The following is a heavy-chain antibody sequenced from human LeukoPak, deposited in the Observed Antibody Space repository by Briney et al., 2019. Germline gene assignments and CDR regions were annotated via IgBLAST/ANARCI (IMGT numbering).Heavy chain of an antibody. J-gene: IGHJ4*02. CDR1: GFTFSAYG. CDR2: IWYDGSNQ. D-gene: IGHD4-23*01. CDR3: ARDYGNSGFDH. V-gene: IGHV3-33*01. Sequence: PGRSLRLFCAASGFTFSAYGMHWVRQAPGKGLEWVAVIWYDGSNQYYGESVKGRFTISRDNSKDTLYVEMNSLRAEDTGVYYCARDYGNSGFDHWGQGTLVTVSS.